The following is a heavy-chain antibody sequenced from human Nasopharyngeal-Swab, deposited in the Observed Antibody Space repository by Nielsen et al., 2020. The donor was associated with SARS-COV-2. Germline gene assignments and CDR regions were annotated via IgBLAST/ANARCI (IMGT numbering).Heavy chain of an antibody. CDR1: GFTFSSYS. CDR3: ARGRAQLWSRVNGMDV. Sequence: GESLKISCAASGFTFSSYSMNWVRQAPGKGLEWVSSISSSGSTIYYADSVKGRFTISRDNAKNSLYLQMNSLRAEDTAVYYCARGRAQLWSRVNGMDVWGQGTTVTVSS. CDR2: ISSSGSTI. D-gene: IGHD5-18*01. V-gene: IGHV3-48*04. J-gene: IGHJ6*02.